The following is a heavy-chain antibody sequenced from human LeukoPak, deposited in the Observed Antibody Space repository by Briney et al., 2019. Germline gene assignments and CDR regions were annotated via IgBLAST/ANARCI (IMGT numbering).Heavy chain of an antibody. CDR1: GLTFSSYW. CDR2: INQDGSEK. CDR3: ARDRGAPGH. D-gene: IGHD2-15*01. V-gene: IGHV3-7*01. J-gene: IGHJ4*02. Sequence: GGSLRLSCAASGLTFSSYWMNWVRQAPGKGLEWVATINQDGSEKYCLDSVKGRFTISRDNAKSSLYLQMNSLRAEDTAVYYCARDRGAPGHWGQGTLVTVSS.